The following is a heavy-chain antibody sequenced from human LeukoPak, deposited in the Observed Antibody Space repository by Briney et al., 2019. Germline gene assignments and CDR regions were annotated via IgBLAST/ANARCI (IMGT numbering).Heavy chain of an antibody. J-gene: IGHJ3*02. CDR1: GGSISSSNW. CDR2: IYHSGST. D-gene: IGHD5-12*01. V-gene: IGHV4-4*02. CDR3: ATVSDIVASDDAFDI. Sequence: SETLSLTCAVSGGSISSSNWWSWVRQPPGKGLEWIGEIYHSGSTNYNPSLKSRVTISVDTSKNQLSLKLSSVTAADTAVYYCATVSDIVASDDAFDIWGQGTMVTVSS.